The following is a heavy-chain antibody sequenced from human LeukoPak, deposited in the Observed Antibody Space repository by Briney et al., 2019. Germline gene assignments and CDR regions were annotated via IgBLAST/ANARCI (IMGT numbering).Heavy chain of an antibody. CDR3: ARDFRMAMVDY. D-gene: IGHD5-24*01. J-gene: IGHJ4*02. CDR1: ADSISSFY. CDR2: IYYSGST. V-gene: IGHV4-59*01. Sequence: PSDTLSLTCTLSADSISSFYRSWLRQPPGKGLEYIGYIYYSGSTNYNPSLTSRVTISLDTSKNQFSLELTSVTAAGTAVYCCARDFRMAMVDYWGQGTLVTVSS.